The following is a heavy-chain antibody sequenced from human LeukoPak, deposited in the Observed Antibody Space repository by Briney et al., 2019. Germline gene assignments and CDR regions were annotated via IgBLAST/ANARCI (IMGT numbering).Heavy chain of an antibody. J-gene: IGHJ4*02. Sequence: PGGFLRLSCAASGFTFSSYGMHWVRQAPGKGLEWVAVIWYDGSNKYYADSVKGRFTISRDNSKNTLYLQMNSLRAEDTAVYYCAKSIAAAGTPFDYWGQGTLVTVSS. CDR2: IWYDGSNK. CDR1: GFTFSSYG. D-gene: IGHD6-13*01. V-gene: IGHV3-33*06. CDR3: AKSIAAAGTPFDY.